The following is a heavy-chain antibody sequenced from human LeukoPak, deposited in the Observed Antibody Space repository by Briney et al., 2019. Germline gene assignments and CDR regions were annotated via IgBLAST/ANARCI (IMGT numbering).Heavy chain of an antibody. Sequence: GGSLRLSCAASGFTFSSYAMSWVRQAPGKGLEWVSAISGSGGSTYYADSVKGRFTISRDNSKNTLYLQMNSLRAEDTAAYYCAKDVVAGTTVDYWGQGTLVTVSS. CDR1: GFTFSSYA. D-gene: IGHD6-19*01. CDR3: AKDVVAGTTVDY. J-gene: IGHJ4*02. CDR2: ISGSGGST. V-gene: IGHV3-23*01.